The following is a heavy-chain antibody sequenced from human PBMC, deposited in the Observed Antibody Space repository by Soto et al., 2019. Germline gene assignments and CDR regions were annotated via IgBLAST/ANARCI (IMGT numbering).Heavy chain of an antibody. CDR2: IDSDGGHT. J-gene: IGHJ4*02. V-gene: IGHV3-74*01. Sequence: EVQLVESGGGLVQPGGSLRLSCAASGFTFSSCWMHWVRQAPGKGLVWVSHIDSDGGHTTYADSVKGRFTISRDNAKNTLYLQMNSLRAEDTAVYYCARDYPGNGIDYWGQGTLVTVSS. CDR1: GFTFSSCW. CDR3: ARDYPGNGIDY. D-gene: IGHD1-1*01.